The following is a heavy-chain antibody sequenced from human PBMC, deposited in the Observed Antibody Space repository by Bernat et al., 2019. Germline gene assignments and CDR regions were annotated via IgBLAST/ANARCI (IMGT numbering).Heavy chain of an antibody. CDR3: ARALSVAGNYYYYYMDV. CDR2: INAGNGNT. Sequence: QVQLVQSGAEVKKPGASVKVSCKASGYTFTSYAMHWVRQAPGQRLEWMGWINAGNGNTKYSQKFQGRVTITRDTSASTAYMELSSLRSEDTAVYYCARALSVAGNYYYYYMDVWGKGTTVTVSS. D-gene: IGHD2-15*01. J-gene: IGHJ6*03. V-gene: IGHV1-3*01. CDR1: GYTFTSYA.